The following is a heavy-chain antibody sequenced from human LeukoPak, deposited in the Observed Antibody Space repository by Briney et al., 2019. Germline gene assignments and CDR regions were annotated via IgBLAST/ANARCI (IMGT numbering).Heavy chain of an antibody. CDR2: INPNSGGT. CDR1: GYTFTGYY. CDR3: ARVLEMATTIFDY. V-gene: IGHV1-2*02. Sequence: ASVKVSCKASGYTFTGYYMHWVRQAPGQGLEWMGWINPNSGGTNYAQKFQGRVTMTRDTSISTAYMELRSLRSDDTAVYYCARVLEMATTIFDYWGQGTLVTVSS. D-gene: IGHD5-24*01. J-gene: IGHJ4*02.